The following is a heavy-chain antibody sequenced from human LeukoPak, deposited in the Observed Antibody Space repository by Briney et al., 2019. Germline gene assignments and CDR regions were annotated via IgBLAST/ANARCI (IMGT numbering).Heavy chain of an antibody. V-gene: IGHV1-46*01. CDR3: ARGGEDIVVVPAAILDY. CDR1: GYTFTSYY. CDR2: INPSGGST. J-gene: IGHJ4*02. Sequence: GASVKVSCKASGYTFTSYYMHWVRQAPGQGLEWMGIINPSGGSTGYAQKFQGRVTMTRDTSTSTVYMELSSLRSEDTAVYYCARGGEDIVVVPAAILDYWGQGTLVTVSS. D-gene: IGHD2-2*01.